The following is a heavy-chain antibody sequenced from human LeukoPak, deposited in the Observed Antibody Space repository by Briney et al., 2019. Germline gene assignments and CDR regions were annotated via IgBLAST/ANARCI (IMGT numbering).Heavy chain of an antibody. CDR3: ARGYDSSGYYLDY. V-gene: IGHV3-48*01. CDR2: ITSSSSTI. CDR1: GFTFSSYS. D-gene: IGHD3-22*01. J-gene: IGHJ4*02. Sequence: GGSLRLSCAASGFTFSSYSMNWVRQAPGKGLEWVSYITSSSSTIYYADSVKGRFTISRDNAKNSLYLQMNSLRAEDTAVYYCARGYDSSGYYLDYWGQGTLVTVSS.